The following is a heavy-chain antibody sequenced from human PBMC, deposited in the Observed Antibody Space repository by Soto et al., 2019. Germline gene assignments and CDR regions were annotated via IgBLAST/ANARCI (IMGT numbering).Heavy chain of an antibody. CDR3: ARGPSSAWYGTDY. Sequence: VESGGGLVQPGGSLRLSCAASGFTFSSHWMHWVRKAPGKGLVWVSRINPDGSVTSYADSVKGRFTISRDIARDTLYLQMHSLTVDDTAVYYCARGPSSAWYGTDYWGQGTLVTVAS. J-gene: IGHJ4*02. V-gene: IGHV3-74*01. CDR2: INPDGSVT. D-gene: IGHD6-19*01. CDR1: GFTFSSHW.